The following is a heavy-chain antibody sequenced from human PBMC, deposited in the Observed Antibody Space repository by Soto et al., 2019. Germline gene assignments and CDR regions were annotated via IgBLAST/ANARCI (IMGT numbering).Heavy chain of an antibody. Sequence: SETLSGSCTVAGGSISGCYWSWVRGPAGKGLHWIRRIYTSGSTNYNPSLKSRVTMSVDTSKHQFSLKLSSVTAADTAVYYCARDQDSSSSYNWFDPWGQGTLVTVS. CDR3: ARDQDSSSSYNWFDP. CDR2: IYTSGST. J-gene: IGHJ5*02. V-gene: IGHV4-4*07. CDR1: GGSISGCY. D-gene: IGHD6-13*01.